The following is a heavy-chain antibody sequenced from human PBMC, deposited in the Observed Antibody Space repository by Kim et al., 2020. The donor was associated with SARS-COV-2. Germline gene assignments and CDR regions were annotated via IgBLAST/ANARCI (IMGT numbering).Heavy chain of an antibody. Sequence: GGSLRLSCTASGFTFSSYEMNWVRQAPGKGLERVSYIIGSGTTIYYADSVRGRFTISRDNDKNSLFLQMNSLRAEDTAVYYCARGPNYRPFDYRGQGTLV. CDR1: GFTFSSYE. D-gene: IGHD4-4*01. V-gene: IGHV3-48*03. CDR2: IIGSGTTI. CDR3: ARGPNYRPFDY. J-gene: IGHJ4*02.